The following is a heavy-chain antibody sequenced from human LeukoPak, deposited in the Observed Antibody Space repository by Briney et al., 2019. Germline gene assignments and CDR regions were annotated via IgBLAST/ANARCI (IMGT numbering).Heavy chain of an antibody. J-gene: IGHJ6*02. Sequence: SETLSPTCTVSGGSASSGSYYWSWIRQPPGKGLEWIGCIYYSGSTNYNPSLKSRVTISVDTSKNQFSLKLSSVTAADTAVYYCASGSWVVTPMDVWGQGTTVTVSS. V-gene: IGHV4-61*01. D-gene: IGHD2-21*02. CDR2: IYYSGST. CDR3: ASGSWVVTPMDV. CDR1: GGSASSGSYY.